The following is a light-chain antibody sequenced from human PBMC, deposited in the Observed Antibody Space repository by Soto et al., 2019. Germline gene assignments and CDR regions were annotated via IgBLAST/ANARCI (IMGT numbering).Light chain of an antibody. CDR3: QQYNDHPWT. CDR1: PSISRW. Sequence: DIQLTQSPSTLSASVGDRVTITCRASPSISRWLAWYQQKPGKAPKLLIYKASTLQSEVPSRFSCSGSGTEFTLTISSLQPDDFAIYYCQQYNDHPWTFGQGTKVEIK. V-gene: IGKV1-5*03. CDR2: KAS. J-gene: IGKJ1*01.